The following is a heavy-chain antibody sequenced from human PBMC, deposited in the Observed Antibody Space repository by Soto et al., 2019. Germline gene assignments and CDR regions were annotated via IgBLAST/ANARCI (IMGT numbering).Heavy chain of an antibody. V-gene: IGHV1-2*02. CDR3: ARSLTEGYCTITGCYTRPLYGMDV. J-gene: IGHJ6*02. CDR2: INPNSGGT. CDR1: GYTFSGYY. Sequence: ASVKVSCKASGYTFSGYYIHWLRQAPGQGLAWMGWINPNSGGTNYAQKFQGRVTVTRDTPTSTAYMELSRLTSDDTAVYYCARSLTEGYCTITGCYTRPLYGMDVWGQGTTVTVSS. D-gene: IGHD2-2*02.